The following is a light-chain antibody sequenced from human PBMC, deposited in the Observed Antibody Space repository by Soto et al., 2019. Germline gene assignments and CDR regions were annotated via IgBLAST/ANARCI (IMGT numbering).Light chain of an antibody. J-gene: IGLJ2*01. Sequence: QSVLTQPRSVSGSPGQSVTISCTGTSSDVGGYNYVSWYQQHPGKAPKLMIYDVSKRPSGVLDRFSGSKSGNTASLTISGLQAEDEADYYCCSYAGSYTYVVFGGGTKVTVL. CDR2: DVS. CDR1: SSDVGGYNY. V-gene: IGLV2-11*01. CDR3: CSYAGSYTYVV.